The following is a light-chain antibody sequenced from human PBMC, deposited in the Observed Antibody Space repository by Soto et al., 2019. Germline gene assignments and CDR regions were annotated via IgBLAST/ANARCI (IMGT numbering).Light chain of an antibody. CDR3: SSHTSSSTLEV. CDR2: EVS. Sequence: QSALTQPASVSGSPGQSITISCTGTSSDVGGYNYVSWYQQHPGKAPKVMVYEVSNRPSGVSNRFSGSKSGNTASLTISGLQAEDEADYYCSSHTSSSTLEVFGGGTNLTVL. CDR1: SSDVGGYNY. J-gene: IGLJ2*01. V-gene: IGLV2-14*01.